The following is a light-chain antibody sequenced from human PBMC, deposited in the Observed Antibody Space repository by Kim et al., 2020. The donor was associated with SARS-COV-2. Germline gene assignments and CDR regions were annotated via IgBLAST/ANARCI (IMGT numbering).Light chain of an antibody. V-gene: IGKV1-33*01. CDR2: ETS. CDR3: QHYDSLPYT. CDR1: QDITRY. Sequence: VSVGHRVTITCQASQDITRYLNWYQQKPGEAPKILIYETSNLETGVPSRFSGSGFGTDFSFTISSLQPEDVATYYCQHYDSLPYTFGRGTKVDIK. J-gene: IGKJ2*01.